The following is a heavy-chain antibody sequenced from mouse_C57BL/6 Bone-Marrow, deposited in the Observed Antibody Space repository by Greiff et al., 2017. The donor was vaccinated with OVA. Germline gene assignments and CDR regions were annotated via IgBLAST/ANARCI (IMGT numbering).Heavy chain of an antibody. D-gene: IGHD2-4*01. V-gene: IGHV1-50*01. J-gene: IGHJ2*01. CDR3: ARGDYDCSNGYFDY. Sequence: QVQLQQPGAELVKPGASVKLSCKASGYTFTSYWMQWVKQRPGQGLEWIGEIDPSDSYTNYNQKFKGKATLTVDTSSSTAYMQLSSLTSEDSAVYYGARGDYDCSNGYFDYWGQGTTLTVSS. CDR1: GYTFTSYW. CDR2: IDPSDSYT.